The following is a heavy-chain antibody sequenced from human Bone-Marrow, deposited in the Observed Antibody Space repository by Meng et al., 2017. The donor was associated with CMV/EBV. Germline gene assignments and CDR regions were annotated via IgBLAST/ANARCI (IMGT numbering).Heavy chain of an antibody. CDR1: GFTFSSYS. V-gene: IGHV3-69-1*02. J-gene: IGHJ5*02. CDR3: ARDKTKGAPMIVVVTPPRPNWFDP. D-gene: IGHD3-22*01. CDR2: ISSSSTI. Sequence: GGSLRLSCAASGFTFSSYSMNWVRQAPGKGLEWVSSISSSSTIYYADSVKGRFTISRDNAKNSLYLQMNSLRAEDTAVYYCARDKTKGAPMIVVVTPPRPNWFDPWGQGTLVTVSS.